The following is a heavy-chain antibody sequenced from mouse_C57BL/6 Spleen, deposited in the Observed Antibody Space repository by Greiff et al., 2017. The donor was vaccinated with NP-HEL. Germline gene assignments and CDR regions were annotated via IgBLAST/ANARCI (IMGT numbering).Heavy chain of an antibody. D-gene: IGHD3-1*01. J-gene: IGHJ1*03. V-gene: IGHV3-6*01. CDR2: ISYDGSN. Sequence: ESGPGLVKPSQSLSLTCSVTGYSITSGYYWNWIRQFPGNKLEWMGYISYDGSNNYNPSLKNRISITRDPSKNQFFLKLNSVTTEDTATYYCARRALQGYFDVWGTGTTVTVSS. CDR1: GYSITSGYY. CDR3: ARRALQGYFDV.